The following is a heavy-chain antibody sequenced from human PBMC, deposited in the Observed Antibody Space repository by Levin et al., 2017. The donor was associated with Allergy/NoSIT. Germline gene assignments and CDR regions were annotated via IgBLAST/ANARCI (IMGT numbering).Heavy chain of an antibody. D-gene: IGHD3-22*01. CDR2: ISWDSGTL. J-gene: IGHJ4*02. CDR1: GFKFDDHA. V-gene: IGHV3-9*01. CDR3: AKDNGAYYDSSGYYSDY. Sequence: SCAASGFKFDDHAIHWIRQRPGKGLEWVSGISWDSGTLGYADSVRDRFTISRDNAKNSLYLQMNSLKTDDTALYFCAKDNGAYYDSSGYYSDYWGRGTQVTVSS.